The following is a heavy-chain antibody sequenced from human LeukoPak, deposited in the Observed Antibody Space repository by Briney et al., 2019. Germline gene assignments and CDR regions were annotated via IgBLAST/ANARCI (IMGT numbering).Heavy chain of an antibody. CDR2: IYTSGST. V-gene: IGHV4-61*02. D-gene: IGHD6-6*01. CDR3: ARHSTITKYSSSYWFDP. J-gene: IGHJ5*02. Sequence: SETLSLTCTVSGGSISSGSYYWSWIRQPAGKGLEWIGRIYTSGSTNYNPSLKSRVTISVDTSKNQFSLKLSSVTAADTAMYYCARHSTITKYSSSYWFDPWGQGTLVTVSS. CDR1: GGSISSGSYY.